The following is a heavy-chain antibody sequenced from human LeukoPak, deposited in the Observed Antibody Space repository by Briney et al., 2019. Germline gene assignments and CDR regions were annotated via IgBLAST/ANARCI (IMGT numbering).Heavy chain of an antibody. J-gene: IGHJ4*02. CDR3: ASLIAAAGTKVDY. CDR2: IYPGDSDT. V-gene: IGHV5-51*01. CDR1: GYSLTSYW. Sequence: GESLKISCKGSGYSLTSYWIGWVRQMPGKGLEWMGIIYPGDSDTRYSPSFQGQVTISADKSISTAYLQWSSLKASDTAMYYCASLIAAAGTKVDYWGQGTLVTVSS. D-gene: IGHD6-13*01.